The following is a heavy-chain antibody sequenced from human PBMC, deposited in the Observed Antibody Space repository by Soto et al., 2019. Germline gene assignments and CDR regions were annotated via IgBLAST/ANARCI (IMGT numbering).Heavy chain of an antibody. CDR3: ARGRIGSSSWYYYYYGMDV. V-gene: IGHV1-8*01. Sequence: ASVKVSCKASGYTFTSYDINWVRQATGQGLEWMGWMNPNSGNTGYAQKFQGRVTMTRNTSISTAYMELSSLRSEDTAVYYCARGRIGSSSWYYYYYGMDVWGQGTTVTVSS. J-gene: IGHJ6*02. D-gene: IGHD6-13*01. CDR1: GYTFTSYD. CDR2: MNPNSGNT.